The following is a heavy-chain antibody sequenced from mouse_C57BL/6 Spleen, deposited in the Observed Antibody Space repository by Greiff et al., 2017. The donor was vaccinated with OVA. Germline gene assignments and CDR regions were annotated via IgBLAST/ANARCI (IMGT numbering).Heavy chain of an antibody. CDR2: IDPSDSYT. D-gene: IGHD2-1*01. J-gene: IGHJ4*01. CDR3: ACYGNYVLAMDY. V-gene: IGHV1-50*01. Sequence: QVHVKQPGAELVKPGASVKLSCKASGYTFTSYWMQWVKQRPGQGLEWIGEIDPSDSYTNYNQKFKGKATLTVDTSSSTAYMQLSSLTSEDSAVYYCACYGNYVLAMDYWGQGTSVTVSS. CDR1: GYTFTSYW.